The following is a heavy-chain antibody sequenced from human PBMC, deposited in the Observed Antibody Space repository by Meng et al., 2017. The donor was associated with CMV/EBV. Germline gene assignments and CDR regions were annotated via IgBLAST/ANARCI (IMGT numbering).Heavy chain of an antibody. Sequence: GGSLRLSCRASGFNFNKYDMHWMRLSPGKGLEWLGFTWSDGSNKFYADSVKGRFTISRDNSNNILYLQMDSLRADDTATYYCARDLFETGGHHPPDFWGQGTLVTVSS. CDR1: GFNFNKYD. CDR2: TWSDGSNK. CDR3: ARDLFETGGHHPPDF. J-gene: IGHJ4*02. D-gene: IGHD4-23*01. V-gene: IGHV3-33*01.